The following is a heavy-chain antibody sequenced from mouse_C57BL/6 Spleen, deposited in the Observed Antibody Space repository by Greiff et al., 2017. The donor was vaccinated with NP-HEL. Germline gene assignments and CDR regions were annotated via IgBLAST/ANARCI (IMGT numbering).Heavy chain of an antibody. CDR3: ARDGGTTGVYYFDY. V-gene: IGHV5-4*01. CDR1: GFTFSSYA. Sequence: DVHLVESGGGLVKPGGSLKLSCAASGFTFSSYAMSWVRQTPEKRLEWVATISDGGSYTYYPDNVKGRFTISRDNAKNNLYLQMSHLKSEDTAMYYCARDGGTTGVYYFDYWGQGTTLTVSS. D-gene: IGHD1-1*01. J-gene: IGHJ2*01. CDR2: ISDGGSYT.